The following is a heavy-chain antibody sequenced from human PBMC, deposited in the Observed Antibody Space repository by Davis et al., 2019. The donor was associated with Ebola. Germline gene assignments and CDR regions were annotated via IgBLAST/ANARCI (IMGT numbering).Heavy chain of an antibody. CDR3: AREGYSSGSFDY. D-gene: IGHD6-19*01. V-gene: IGHV3-21*01. J-gene: IGHJ4*02. CDR2: ISSSSSYI. Sequence: GGSLRLSCAASGFTFSSYSMNWVRQASGKGLEWVSSISSSSSYIYYADSVKGRFTISRDNAKNSLYLQMNSLRDEDTAVYYCAREGYSSGSFDYWGQGTLVTVSS. CDR1: GFTFSSYS.